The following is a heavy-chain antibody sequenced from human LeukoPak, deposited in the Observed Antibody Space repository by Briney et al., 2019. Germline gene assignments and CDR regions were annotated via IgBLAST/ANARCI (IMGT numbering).Heavy chain of an antibody. J-gene: IGHJ4*02. CDR1: GFTFSNAW. Sequence: GGSLRLSCAASGFTFSNAWMNWVRQAPGKGLEWVGRIKSKTDGETTDFGAPVKGRFAISRDDSKNTMHLHMNSLRTEDTAVYYCTTGNWGPYWGQGTLVTVSS. CDR3: TTGNWGPY. D-gene: IGHD7-27*01. V-gene: IGHV3-15*07. CDR2: IKSKTDGETT.